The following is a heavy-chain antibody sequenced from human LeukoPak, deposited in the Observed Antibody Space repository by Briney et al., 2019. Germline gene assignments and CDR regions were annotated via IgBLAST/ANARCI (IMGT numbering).Heavy chain of an antibody. Sequence: GGSLSLSCAASGFTFSNYWMHWVRQASGKGLEWVGRIRSKANSYATAYAASVKGRFTISRDDSKNTAYLQMNSLRAEDTAVYYCARYQRLGELDIPYYFDYWGQGTLVTVSS. CDR1: GFTFSNYW. D-gene: IGHD3-10*01. J-gene: IGHJ4*02. V-gene: IGHV3-73*01. CDR2: IRSKANSYAT. CDR3: ARYQRLGELDIPYYFDY.